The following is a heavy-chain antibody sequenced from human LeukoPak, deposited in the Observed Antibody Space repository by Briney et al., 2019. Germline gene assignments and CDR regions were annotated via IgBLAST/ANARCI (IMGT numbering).Heavy chain of an antibody. Sequence: GESLKISCKGSEYSFTSYWIGWVRQMPGKGLEWMGIIYPGDSDTRYSPSFQGQVTISADKSISTAYLQWSSLKASDTAMYFCARHRDSGGRYYYYYGMDVWGQGTTVTVSS. J-gene: IGHJ6*02. V-gene: IGHV5-51*01. D-gene: IGHD2-15*01. CDR2: IYPGDSDT. CDR1: EYSFTSYW. CDR3: ARHRDSGGRYYYYYGMDV.